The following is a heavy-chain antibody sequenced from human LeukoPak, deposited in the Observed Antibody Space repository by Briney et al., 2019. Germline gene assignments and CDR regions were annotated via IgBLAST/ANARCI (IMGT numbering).Heavy chain of an antibody. V-gene: IGHV4-30-4*08. CDR3: ASLSYSSSSFATFDY. CDR2: IYYSGST. Sequence: SRTLSLTCTVSGDSISSGDYYWSWIRQPPGKGLEWIGHIYYSGSTNYNPSLKSRVTISVDTSKNQFSLKLSSVTAADTAVYYCASLSYSSSSFATFDYWGQGTLVTVSS. CDR1: GDSISSGDYY. D-gene: IGHD6-6*01. J-gene: IGHJ4*02.